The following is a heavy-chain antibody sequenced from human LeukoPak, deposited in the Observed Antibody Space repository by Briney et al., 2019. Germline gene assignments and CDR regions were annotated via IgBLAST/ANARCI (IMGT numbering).Heavy chain of an antibody. V-gene: IGHV3-7*01. D-gene: IGHD2-2*01. CDR1: GFTFSSYW. CDR2: IKQDGSEK. CDR3: ARDEGSSTSPPHDY. J-gene: IGHJ4*02. Sequence: GGSLRLSCAASGFTFSSYWMSWVRQAPGKGLEWVANIKQDGSEKYYVDSVKGRFTISRDNAKNSLYLQMNSLRAEDTAVYYCARDEGSSTSPPHDYWGQGTLVTVSS.